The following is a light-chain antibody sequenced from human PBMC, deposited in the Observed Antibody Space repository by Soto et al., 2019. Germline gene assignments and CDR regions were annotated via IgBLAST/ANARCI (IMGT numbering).Light chain of an antibody. J-gene: IGLJ2*01. CDR1: SSDVGAYNY. CDR3: CSFAGSSTGI. V-gene: IGLV2-11*01. CDR2: DVS. Sequence: QSALTQPRSVSGSPGQSVTISFTGTSSDVGAYNYVSWYQHHPGRAPKLMIYDVSKRPSGVPDRVSGSKSGNTASLTISGLQAEDEADYYCCSFAGSSTGIFGGGTKLT.